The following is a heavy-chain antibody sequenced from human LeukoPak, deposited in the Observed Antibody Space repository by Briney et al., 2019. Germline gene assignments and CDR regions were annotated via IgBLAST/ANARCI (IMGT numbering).Heavy chain of an antibody. Sequence: SETLSLTCTVSGYSISSGYYWGWIRQPPGKGLEWIGSIYHSGSTYYNPSLKSRVTISVDTSKNQFSLKLSSVTAADTAVYYCARDSGSWGFDYWGQGTLVTVSS. CDR1: GYSISSGYY. CDR2: IYHSGST. CDR3: ARDSGSWGFDY. V-gene: IGHV4-38-2*02. D-gene: IGHD1-26*01. J-gene: IGHJ4*02.